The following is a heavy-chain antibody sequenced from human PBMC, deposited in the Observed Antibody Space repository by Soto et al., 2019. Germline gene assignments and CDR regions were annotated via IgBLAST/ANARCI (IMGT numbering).Heavy chain of an antibody. CDR1: EFTFTSAT. J-gene: IGHJ6*02. CDR3: AAADEGWKLALDV. Sequence: SVKVSCKASEFTFTSATVQLVRQARGQRLEWIGWIVVGSGNTNYEQKFQERVTITRDMSSSTAYMELSSLRSEDTAVYYCAAADEGWKLALDVWGQGTTVTV. CDR2: IVVGSGNT. V-gene: IGHV1-58*01. D-gene: IGHD3-3*02.